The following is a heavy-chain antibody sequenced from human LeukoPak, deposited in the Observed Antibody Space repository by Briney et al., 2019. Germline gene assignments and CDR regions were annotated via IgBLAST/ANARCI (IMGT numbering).Heavy chain of an antibody. CDR3: AKEYYYDSSGYYGFDY. CDR1: GFTFHEYA. Sequence: PGRSLRLSCAASGFTFHEYAMKWVRQAPRKGQEWVSSISSSSSYIYYADSVKARFTISRDNAKNSLYLQMNSLRAEDTAVYYCAKEYYYDSSGYYGFDYWGQGTLVTVSS. J-gene: IGHJ4*02. CDR2: ISSSSSYI. D-gene: IGHD3-22*01. V-gene: IGHV3-21*01.